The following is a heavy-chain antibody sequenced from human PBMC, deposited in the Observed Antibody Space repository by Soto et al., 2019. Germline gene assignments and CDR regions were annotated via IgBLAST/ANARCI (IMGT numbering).Heavy chain of an antibody. CDR1: GYTFTGYY. Sequence: QVQLVQSGAEVKKPGASVKVSCKASGYTFTGYYMHWVRQAPGQGLEWMGWINPNSGGTNYAQKFQGWVTKTSDTSISTAYMELSRLRSDDTAVYYCASGDSGSYWGYYGMDVWSQGTTVTVSS. V-gene: IGHV1-2*04. J-gene: IGHJ6*02. CDR2: INPNSGGT. D-gene: IGHD1-26*01. CDR3: ASGDSGSYWGYYGMDV.